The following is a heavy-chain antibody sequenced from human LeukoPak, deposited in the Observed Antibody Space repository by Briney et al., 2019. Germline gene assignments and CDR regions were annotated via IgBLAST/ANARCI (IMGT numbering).Heavy chain of an antibody. CDR3: ARGNDYDHGMDV. CDR2: IYSNGNT. Sequence: GGSLRLSCAASGFIVSSNYMSWVRQTPGRGLEWVSVIYSNGNTYYADSVKGRFTISRDNAKNSLYLQMNSLRAEDTAVYYCARGNDYDHGMDVWGQGTTVTVSS. CDR1: GFIVSSNY. D-gene: IGHD4-17*01. J-gene: IGHJ6*02. V-gene: IGHV3-53*01.